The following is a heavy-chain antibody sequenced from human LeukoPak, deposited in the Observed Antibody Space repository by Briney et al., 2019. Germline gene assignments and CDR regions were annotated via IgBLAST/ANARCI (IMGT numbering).Heavy chain of an antibody. CDR1: GFTFSTSG. CDR3: ARVPPGVWYGMDV. Sequence: GGSLRLSCAASGFTFSTSGMHWVRQAPGKGLEWVSVVRGSGGTTYYADSVKGRFTISRDNSKNTLYLQMNSLRAEDTAVYYCARVPPGVWYGMDVWGQGTTVTVSS. CDR2: VRGSGGTT. V-gene: IGHV3-23*01. J-gene: IGHJ6*02. D-gene: IGHD3-10*01.